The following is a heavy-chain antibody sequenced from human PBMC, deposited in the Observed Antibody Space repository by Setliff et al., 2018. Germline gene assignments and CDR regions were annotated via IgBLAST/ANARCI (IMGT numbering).Heavy chain of an antibody. D-gene: IGHD2-15*01. CDR1: GYRFSSYW. J-gene: IGHJ4*02. Sequence: GESLKISCKGSGYRFSSYWIGWVRQMPGKGLEWIGIIFLADSDTRYSPSFQGQVTISADKSISTAYVQWRSLKASDTAMYYCARVGTAGGYYFDFWGQGALVTVSS. V-gene: IGHV5-51*01. CDR3: ARVGTAGGYYFDF. CDR2: IFLADSDT.